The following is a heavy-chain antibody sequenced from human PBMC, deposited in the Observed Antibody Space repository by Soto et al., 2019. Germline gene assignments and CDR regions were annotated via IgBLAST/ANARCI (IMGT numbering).Heavy chain of an antibody. Sequence: GQSLKISCKGSGYSVTIYSTVWAGQMPGKGLEWMGIIYPGDSDTRYSPSFQGQVTISADKSISTAYLQWSSLKASDTAMYYCARGPTTQYFDYWGQGTLVTVSS. J-gene: IGHJ4*02. D-gene: IGHD1-26*01. V-gene: IGHV5-51*01. CDR2: IYPGDSDT. CDR3: ARGPTTQYFDY. CDR1: GYSVTIYS.